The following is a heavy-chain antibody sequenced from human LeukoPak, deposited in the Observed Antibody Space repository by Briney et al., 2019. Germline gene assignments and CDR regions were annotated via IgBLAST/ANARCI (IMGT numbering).Heavy chain of an antibody. CDR1: GGSISSGSYY. D-gene: IGHD3-10*01. J-gene: IGHJ4*02. Sequence: SETLSLTCTVSGGSISSGSYYWSWIRQPAGKGLEWIARIYTSGSTNYNPSLKSRVTISVDTSKNQFSLKLSSVTAADTAVYYCAREVVRGVPTIDYFDYWGQGTLVTVSS. CDR3: AREVVRGVPTIDYFDY. V-gene: IGHV4-61*02. CDR2: IYTSGST.